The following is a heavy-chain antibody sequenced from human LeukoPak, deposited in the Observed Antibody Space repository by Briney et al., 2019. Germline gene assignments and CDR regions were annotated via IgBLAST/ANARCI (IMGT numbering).Heavy chain of an antibody. CDR3: ARLRDGSGYLSLFYYYMDV. CDR1: GATMITSAFY. V-gene: IGHV4-39*01. CDR2: VHVSGGT. J-gene: IGHJ6*03. Sequence: SETLSLNCTISGATMITSAFYWGWIRESPGKGLEWIGNVHVSGGTYYNPSHKGRVTISLDTSKNQFSLKLSSVTAADTAVYYCARLRDGSGYLSLFYYYMDVWGKGTTVTVSS. D-gene: IGHD3-22*01.